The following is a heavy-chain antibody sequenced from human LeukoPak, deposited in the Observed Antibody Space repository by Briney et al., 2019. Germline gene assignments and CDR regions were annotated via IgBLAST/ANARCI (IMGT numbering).Heavy chain of an antibody. CDR2: ISGSGGST. CDR1: GFTFSSYA. Sequence: GGSLRLSCAASGFTFSSYAMSWVRQAPGKGLEWVSAISGSGGSTYYADSVKGRFTISRDNSKNTLYLQVNSLRAEDTAVYYCANIWRGGYSSGLDYWGQGTLVTVSS. D-gene: IGHD6-19*01. CDR3: ANIWRGGYSSGLDY. J-gene: IGHJ4*02. V-gene: IGHV3-23*01.